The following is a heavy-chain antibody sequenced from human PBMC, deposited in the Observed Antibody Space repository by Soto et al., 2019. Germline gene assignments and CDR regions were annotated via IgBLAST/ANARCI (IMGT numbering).Heavy chain of an antibody. CDR3: AKESGGYYDSSGPQLSY. CDR1: GFTFSSYG. D-gene: IGHD3-22*01. V-gene: IGHV3-30*18. J-gene: IGHJ4*02. CDR2: ISYDGSNK. Sequence: QVQLVESGGGVVQPGRSLRLSCAASGFTFSSYGMHWVRQAPGKGLEWVAVISYDGSNKYYADSVKGRFTISRDNSKNTLYLQMNSLRAEDTAVYYCAKESGGYYDSSGPQLSYWGQGTLVTVSS.